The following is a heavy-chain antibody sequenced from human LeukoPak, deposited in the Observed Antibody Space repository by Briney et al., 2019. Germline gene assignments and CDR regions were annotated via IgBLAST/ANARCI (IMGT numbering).Heavy chain of an antibody. CDR2: INHSGST. V-gene: IGHV4-34*01. Sequence: SETLSLTCAVYGGSFSGYYWSWIRQPPGKGLEWIGEINHSGSTNYNPSLKSRVTISVDTSKNQFSLKLSSVTAADTAVYYCARGMVRGVSNYYYYYGMDVWGQGTTVTVSS. CDR3: ARGMVRGVSNYYYYYGMDV. D-gene: IGHD3-10*01. J-gene: IGHJ6*02. CDR1: GGSFSGYY.